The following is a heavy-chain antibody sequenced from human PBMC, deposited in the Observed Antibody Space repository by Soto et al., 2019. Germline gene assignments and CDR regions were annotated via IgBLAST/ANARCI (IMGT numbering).Heavy chain of an antibody. V-gene: IGHV1-69*13. J-gene: IGHJ5*02. Sequence: SVKVSCKASGGTFSSYAISWVRQAPGQGLEWMGGIIPIFGTANYAQKFQGRVTITADESTSTAYMELSSLRSEDTAVYYCARDRSADSSSWSRVWFDPWGQGTLVTVSS. CDR1: GGTFSSYA. CDR2: IIPIFGTA. D-gene: IGHD6-13*01. CDR3: ARDRSADSSSWSRVWFDP.